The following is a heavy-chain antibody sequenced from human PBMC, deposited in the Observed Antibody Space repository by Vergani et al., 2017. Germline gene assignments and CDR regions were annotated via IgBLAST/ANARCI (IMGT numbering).Heavy chain of an antibody. V-gene: IGHV4-38-2*01. Sequence: QVQLQESGPGLVKPSETLSLTCAVSGYSISSGYYWGWIRQSPGKGLEWIGSIYHSGSTYYNPSLKSRVTISVDTSKNQFSLKLSSVTAADTAVYYCARGTRGYFDYWGQGTLVTVSS. J-gene: IGHJ4*02. CDR1: GYSISSGYY. CDR3: ARGTRGYFDY. CDR2: IYHSGST.